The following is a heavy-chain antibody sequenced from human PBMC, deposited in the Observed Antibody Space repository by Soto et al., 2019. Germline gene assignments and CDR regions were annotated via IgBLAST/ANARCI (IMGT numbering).Heavy chain of an antibody. CDR1: GFTFSSYA. V-gene: IGHV3-30-3*01. J-gene: IGHJ6*02. CDR3: ARSRMHSSGSWWGGGGMDV. CDR2: ISYDGSNK. Sequence: QVQLVESGGGVVQPGRSLRLSCAASGFTFSSYAMHWVRQAPGKGLEWVAVISYDGSNKYYADSVKGRFTISRDNSKNTQDLQMNSQRAEDTGGYYCARSRMHSSGSWWGGGGMDVGGQGTTGTVSS. D-gene: IGHD6-19*01.